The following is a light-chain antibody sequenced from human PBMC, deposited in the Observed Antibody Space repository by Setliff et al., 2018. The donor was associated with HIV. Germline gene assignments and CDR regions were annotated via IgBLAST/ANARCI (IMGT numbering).Light chain of an antibody. CDR1: SSDVGGYNY. J-gene: IGLJ2*01. V-gene: IGLV2-14*01. CDR2: EVT. Sequence: QSVLTQPASVSGSPGQSITISCTGTSSDVGGYNYVSWYQQHPGKAPKLMIYEVTNRPSGVSDRFSGSKSGHTASLTISGLQAEDEADYYCSSYTSSNTVVFGGGTKVTVL. CDR3: SSYTSSNTVV.